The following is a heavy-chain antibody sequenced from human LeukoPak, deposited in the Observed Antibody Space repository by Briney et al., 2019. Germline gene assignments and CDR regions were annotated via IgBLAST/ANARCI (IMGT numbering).Heavy chain of an antibody. CDR3: ARGVGFVKIDY. J-gene: IGHJ4*02. Sequence: PSETLSPTCAVYGGSFSGYYWSWIRQPPGKGLEWIGEINHSGRTNYNPSLKSRVTISVDTSKNQFSLKLTSVTAADTAIYYCARGVGFVKIDYWGQGTLVTVSS. CDR2: INHSGRT. V-gene: IGHV4-34*01. D-gene: IGHD3-10*01. CDR1: GGSFSGYY.